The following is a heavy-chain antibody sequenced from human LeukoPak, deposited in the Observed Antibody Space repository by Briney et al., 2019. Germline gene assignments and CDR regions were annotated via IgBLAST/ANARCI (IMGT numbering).Heavy chain of an antibody. V-gene: IGHV3-48*01. Sequence: GGSLRLSCAASGFTVSSSYMSWVRQAPGKGLECVSCISSSSSTIYYADSVKGRFTISRDKAKNSLYLQMNALRAEDTAVYYCARSVDVDYWGQGILVTVSP. D-gene: IGHD5-24*01. CDR1: GFTVSSSY. CDR2: ISSSSSTI. CDR3: ARSVDVDY. J-gene: IGHJ4*02.